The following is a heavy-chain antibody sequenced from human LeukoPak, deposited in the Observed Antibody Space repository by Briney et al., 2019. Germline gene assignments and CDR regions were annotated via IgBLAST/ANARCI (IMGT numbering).Heavy chain of an antibody. CDR1: GGSFSGYY. CDR3: ARAYYYDSSGYYYYFDY. Sequence: SETLSLTCAVYGGSFSGYYWSWIRQPPGKGLEWIGEINHSGSTNYNPSLKSRVTISVDTSKNQFSLKLSSVTAADTAVYYCARAYYYDSSGYYYYFDYWGQGTLVTVSS. V-gene: IGHV4-34*01. D-gene: IGHD3-22*01. CDR2: INHSGST. J-gene: IGHJ4*02.